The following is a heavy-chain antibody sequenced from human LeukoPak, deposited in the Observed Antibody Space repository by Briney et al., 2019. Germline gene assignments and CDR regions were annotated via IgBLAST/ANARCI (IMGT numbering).Heavy chain of an antibody. D-gene: IGHD4-11*01. Sequence: AEPLSLPCTVSGGSIRKYYWSWIRQSAGKGLEWLGRIYTSGSINFNPSREGRVTFSGDPSQDHFVLRMKSVAAADTARNVCARNGLTSGSRNYYYYMNVWVKGTTVTVSS. J-gene: IGHJ6*03. V-gene: IGHV4-4*07. CDR2: IYTSGSI. CDR1: GGSIRKYY. CDR3: ARNGLTSGSRNYYYYMNV.